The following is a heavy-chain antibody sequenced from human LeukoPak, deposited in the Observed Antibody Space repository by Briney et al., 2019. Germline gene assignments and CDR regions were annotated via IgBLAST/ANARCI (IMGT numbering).Heavy chain of an antibody. J-gene: IGHJ4*02. V-gene: IGHV3-21*01. Sequence: PGGSLRLSCAASGFTFSSYNMNWVRQAPGKGLEWVSSISISSSYIYYADSVKGRFTISRDNARNSLYLQLNSLRAEDTAVYYCARASVSTYYYDSSGYHTPDYWGQGTLVTVSS. CDR3: ARASVSTYYYDSSGYHTPDY. CDR1: GFTFSSYN. CDR2: ISISSSYI. D-gene: IGHD3-22*01.